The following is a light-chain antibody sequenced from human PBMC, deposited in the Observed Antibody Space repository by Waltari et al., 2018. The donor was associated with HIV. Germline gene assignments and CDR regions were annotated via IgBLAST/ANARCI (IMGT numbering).Light chain of an antibody. CDR2: YDD. CDR3: AAWDDNLNGYV. CDR1: SSNIGNNA. V-gene: IGLV1-36*01. J-gene: IGLJ1*01. Sequence: QSVLTQPPSVSAAPRQRVTISCSGSSSNIGNNAVTWYQQVPGKAPKLLIYYDDLLPSGVSDRFSGSKSGTSASLAISGLQSEDEADYYCAAWDDNLNGYVFGTGTKVTVL.